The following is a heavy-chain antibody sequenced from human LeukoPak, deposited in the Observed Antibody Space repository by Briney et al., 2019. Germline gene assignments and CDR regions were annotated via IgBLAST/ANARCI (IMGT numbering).Heavy chain of an antibody. J-gene: IGHJ2*01. V-gene: IGHV4-61*02. CDR1: GGSISSGSYY. Sequence: SQTLSLTCTVSGGSISSGSYYWSWIRQPAGKGLEWIGRIYTGGSTNYNPSLKSRVTISVDTSKNQFSLKLSSVTAADTAVYYCARGGSYDRYWYFDLWGRGTLVTVSS. CDR3: ARGGSYDRYWYFDL. CDR2: IYTGGST. D-gene: IGHD1-26*01.